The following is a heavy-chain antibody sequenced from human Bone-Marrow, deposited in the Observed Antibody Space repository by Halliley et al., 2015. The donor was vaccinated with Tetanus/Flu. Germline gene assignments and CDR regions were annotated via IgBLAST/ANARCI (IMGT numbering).Heavy chain of an antibody. CDR1: GYTFTRYY. CDR2: INPSGGST. CDR3: AGELGTPDNS. V-gene: IGHV1-46*01. Sequence: QLVQSGAEVQKPGASVKVSCKASGYTFTRYYMHWVRQAPGQGLEWMGLINPSGGSTNYAQKFQGRVTMTRDTSTSTVYMDLRSLRAEDSGAYDRAGELGTPDNSWGQGTLVTVSS. J-gene: IGHJ4*02. D-gene: IGHD1-1*01.